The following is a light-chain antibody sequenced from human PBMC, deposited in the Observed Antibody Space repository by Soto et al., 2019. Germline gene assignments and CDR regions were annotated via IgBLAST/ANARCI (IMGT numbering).Light chain of an antibody. J-gene: IGLJ1*01. V-gene: IGLV3-21*02. CDR1: NIGSKS. Sequence: SYELIQPPSVSVAPGQTAKITCGGNNIGSKSVHWYQQKPGQAAVLVVYDDSDRPSGIPERFSGSNSGNTATLTISRVEAVDEADYYCPVWDSSSDHYVFGTGTKVTVL. CDR2: DDS. CDR3: PVWDSSSDHYV.